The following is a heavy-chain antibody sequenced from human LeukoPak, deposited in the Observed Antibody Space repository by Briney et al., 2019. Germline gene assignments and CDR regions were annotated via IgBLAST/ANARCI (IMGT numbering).Heavy chain of an antibody. CDR3: ARAAPRYCTNGVCYKDY. CDR2: ISAYNGNT. V-gene: IGHV1-18*01. D-gene: IGHD2-8*01. CDR1: GYTLTELS. J-gene: IGHJ4*02. Sequence: ASVKVSCKVSGYTLTELSMHWVRQAPGQGLEWMGWISAYNGNTNYAQKLQGRVTMTTDTSTSTAYMELRSLRSDDTAVYYCARAAPRYCTNGVCYKDYWGQGTLVTVSS.